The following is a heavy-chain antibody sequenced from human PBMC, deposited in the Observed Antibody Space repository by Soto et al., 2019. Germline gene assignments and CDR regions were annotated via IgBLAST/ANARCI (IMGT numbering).Heavy chain of an antibody. Sequence: EVQLLESGGGLVQPGGSLRLSCAASGFTFSSYAMSWVRQAPGKGLEWVSAISGSGGSTYYADSVKGRFTISRDNSKNTLYLQMNSLRAEDTAVYYCAAYYGDYRHTWDYWGQGTLVTVSS. CDR3: AAYYGDYRHTWDY. V-gene: IGHV3-23*01. D-gene: IGHD4-17*01. CDR1: GFTFSSYA. CDR2: ISGSGGST. J-gene: IGHJ4*02.